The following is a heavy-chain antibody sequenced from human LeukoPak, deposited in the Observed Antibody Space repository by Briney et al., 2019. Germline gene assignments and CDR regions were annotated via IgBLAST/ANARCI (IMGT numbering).Heavy chain of an antibody. V-gene: IGHV3-30-3*01. Sequence: GSLRLSCAASGFTFSSYAMHWVRQAPGKGLEWVTLFSYDGSSKYYADSVRGRFTISRDNSKNTLYLQMNSLRADDSAVYYCARGKGSESSYDYFLDYWGQGTLVTVSS. D-gene: IGHD5-12*01. CDR3: ARGKGSESSYDYFLDY. CDR1: GFTFSSYA. J-gene: IGHJ4*02. CDR2: FSYDGSSK.